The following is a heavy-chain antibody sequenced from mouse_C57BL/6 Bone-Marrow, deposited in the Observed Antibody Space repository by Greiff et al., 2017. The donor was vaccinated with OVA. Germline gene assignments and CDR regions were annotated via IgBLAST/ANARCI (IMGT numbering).Heavy chain of an antibody. D-gene: IGHD1-1*01. V-gene: IGHV1-55*01. CDR1: GYTFTSYW. CDR3: ARTVYYGSSLDY. J-gene: IGHJ2*01. Sequence: QVQLQQPGAELVKPGASVKMSCKASGYTFTSYWITWVKQRPGQGLEWIGDIYPGSGSTNYNEKFKSKATLTVDTSSSTAYMQLSSLTSEDSAVDYCARTVYYGSSLDYWGQGTTLTVSS. CDR2: IYPGSGST.